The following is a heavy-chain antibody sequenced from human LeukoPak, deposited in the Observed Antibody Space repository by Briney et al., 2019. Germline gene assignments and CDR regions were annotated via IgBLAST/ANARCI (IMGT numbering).Heavy chain of an antibody. CDR2: IYYSGST. V-gene: IGHV4-59*01. CDR1: GGSISSYY. J-gene: IGHJ4*02. Sequence: PSETLSLTCTVSGGSISSYYWSWIRQPPGKGLERIGYIYYSGSTNYNPSLKSRVTISVDTSKNQFSLKLSSVTAADTAVYYCARDALSSSPLNYFDYWGQGTLVTVSS. CDR3: ARDALSSSPLNYFDY. D-gene: IGHD6-13*01.